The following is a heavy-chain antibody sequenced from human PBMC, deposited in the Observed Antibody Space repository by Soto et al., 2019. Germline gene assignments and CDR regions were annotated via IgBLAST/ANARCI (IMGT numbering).Heavy chain of an antibody. D-gene: IGHD3-22*01. V-gene: IGHV4-61*01. CDR1: GGSVRSGSYY. J-gene: IGHJ3*02. Sequence: QVQLQESGPGLVKPSETLSLTSTVSGGSVRSGSYYWSWIRQPPGKGLEWIGYIYYTGSTNYNPSLKRRVTISVDTSKNQFSLKLTSVTAADTAVYYCARAGSSGKGDAFDIWGRGTMVTVSS. CDR2: IYYTGST. CDR3: ARAGSSGKGDAFDI.